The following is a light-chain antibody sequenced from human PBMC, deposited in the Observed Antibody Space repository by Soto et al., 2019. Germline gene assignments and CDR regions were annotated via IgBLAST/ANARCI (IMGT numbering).Light chain of an antibody. CDR3: HQTYNTLYT. Sequence: DIQMTQSPSSLSASVGDRVTISCRTSQTIDNYLNWYQQKPGKAPQLLISATSTLQSGVSSRFSGIGSGTEFTLTISSLQPEDYATYYCHQTYNTLYTFGQGTKVEIK. CDR2: ATS. J-gene: IGKJ2*01. V-gene: IGKV1-39*01. CDR1: QTIDNY.